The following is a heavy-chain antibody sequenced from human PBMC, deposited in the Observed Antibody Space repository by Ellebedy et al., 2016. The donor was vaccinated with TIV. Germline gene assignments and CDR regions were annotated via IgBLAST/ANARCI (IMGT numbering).Heavy chain of an antibody. CDR1: GFTFSALW. CDR2: IKEDGSDK. Sequence: GGSLRLSXAASGFTFSALWMGWVRQAPGKGLEWVANIKEDGSDKYYVDSVKGRFTISRDNAQNSLSLQMNSLRAEDTALYYCARIVEGSSHFDYWGQGTLVTVS. CDR3: ARIVEGSSHFDY. V-gene: IGHV3-7*03. D-gene: IGHD6-13*01. J-gene: IGHJ4*02.